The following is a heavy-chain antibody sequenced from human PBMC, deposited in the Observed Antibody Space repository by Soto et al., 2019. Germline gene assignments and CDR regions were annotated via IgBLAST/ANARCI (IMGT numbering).Heavy chain of an antibody. Sequence: EVQLVESGGGLVKPGGSLRLSCAASGFTFSNAWMSWVRQAPGKGLEWVGRIKSKTDGGTTDYAAPVKGRFTISRDDSKNTLYLQMNSLKTEDTAVYYCTTDTGYSSSWPNFAYWGQGTLVTVSS. V-gene: IGHV3-15*01. CDR1: GFTFSNAW. CDR2: IKSKTDGGTT. D-gene: IGHD6-13*01. J-gene: IGHJ4*02. CDR3: TTDTGYSSSWPNFAY.